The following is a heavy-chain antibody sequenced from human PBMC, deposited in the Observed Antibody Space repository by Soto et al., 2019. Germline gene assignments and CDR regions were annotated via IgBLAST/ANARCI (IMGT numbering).Heavy chain of an antibody. CDR2: IIPIFGTA. Sequence: QVQLVQSGAEVKKPGSSVKVSCKASGGTFSSYAISWVRQAPGQVLEWMGGIIPIFGTANYAQKFQGRVTITADESTSTGYMEPGTRRSEDTAVDYGAGGGVVTFLGGDYFHYWVQGTMVTVSS. V-gene: IGHV1-69*01. CDR3: AGGGVVTFLGGDYFHY. J-gene: IGHJ4*02. CDR1: GGTFSSYA. D-gene: IGHD3-3*01.